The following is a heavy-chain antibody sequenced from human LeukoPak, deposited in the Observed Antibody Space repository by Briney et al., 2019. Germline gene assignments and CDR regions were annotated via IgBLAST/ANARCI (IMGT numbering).Heavy chain of an antibody. V-gene: IGHV3-21*01. D-gene: IGHD1-1*01. CDR3: ARETTPEGPLYYYYMDV. J-gene: IGHJ6*03. CDR1: GFTFSSYS. CDR2: ISSSSSYI. Sequence: GGSLRLSCAASGFTFSSYSMNWVRQAPGKGLEWVSSISSSSSYIYYADSVKGRFTISRDNAKNSLYPQMNSLRAEVTAVYYCARETTPEGPLYYYYMDVWGKGTTVTVSS.